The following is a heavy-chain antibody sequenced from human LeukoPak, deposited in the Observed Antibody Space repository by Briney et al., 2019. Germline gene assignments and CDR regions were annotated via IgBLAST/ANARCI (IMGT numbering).Heavy chain of an antibody. D-gene: IGHD2-15*01. Sequence: PGGSLRLSCAASRFTFNTYAVNWVRQAPGKGLEWVSAISGNGDITYYADSVRGRFTISRDNSKNTLYLQMNSLRAKDTAVYYCARVKRDCSGGSCYSYDYWGQGTLVTVSS. J-gene: IGHJ4*02. CDR1: RFTFNTYA. V-gene: IGHV3-23*01. CDR3: ARVKRDCSGGSCYSYDY. CDR2: ISGNGDIT.